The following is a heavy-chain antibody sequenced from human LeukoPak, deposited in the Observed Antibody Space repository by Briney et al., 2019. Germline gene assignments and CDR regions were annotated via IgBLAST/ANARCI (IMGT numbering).Heavy chain of an antibody. CDR2: IYPGDSDT. CDR1: GYSFTSYL. Sequence: GESLKTSCKGSGYSFTSYLIGWVRQMPGKGLEWMGIIYPGDSDTRYSPSFQGQVTISADKSISTAYLQWSSLKASDTAMYYCARRGVGSWLPNDYWGQGTLVTVSS. D-gene: IGHD3-9*01. CDR3: ARRGVGSWLPNDY. V-gene: IGHV5-51*01. J-gene: IGHJ4*02.